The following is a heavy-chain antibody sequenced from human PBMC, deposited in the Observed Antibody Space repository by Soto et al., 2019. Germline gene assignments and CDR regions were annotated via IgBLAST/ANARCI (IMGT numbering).Heavy chain of an antibody. CDR2: IRNKADSNTS. D-gene: IGHD3-16*01. Sequence: PGGSLRLSCAASGFTFSSHYMDWVRQAPGKGLEWVGRIRNKADSNTSEYAASVKGRFSISGDDSKNSLYLQMSSLKTEDTAVYYCARRSYRSVSFNDYWGQGTLVTVSS. J-gene: IGHJ4*02. CDR1: GFTFSSHY. CDR3: ARRSYRSVSFNDY. V-gene: IGHV3-72*01.